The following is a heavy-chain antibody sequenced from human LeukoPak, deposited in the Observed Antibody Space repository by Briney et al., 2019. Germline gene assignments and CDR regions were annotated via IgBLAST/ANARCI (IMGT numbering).Heavy chain of an antibody. V-gene: IGHV1-2*02. CDR3: ARAMVRGVIPDY. Sequence: GASVKVSCKASGYTFTGYYMHWVRQAPGQGLEWMGWINPNSGGTNYAQKFQGRVTMTRDTSISTAYMELSRLRSDDTAVYYCARAMVRGVIPDYWGQRTLVTVSS. D-gene: IGHD3-10*01. J-gene: IGHJ4*02. CDR2: INPNSGGT. CDR1: GYTFTGYY.